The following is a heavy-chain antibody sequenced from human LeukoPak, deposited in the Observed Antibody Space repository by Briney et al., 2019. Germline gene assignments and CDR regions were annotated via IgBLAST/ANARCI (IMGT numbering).Heavy chain of an antibody. CDR1: GYTFTTYD. CDR2: MNPNSGNT. V-gene: IGHV1-8*01. CDR3: ARDKPGYSSSWYNNYYYGMDV. J-gene: IGHJ6*02. D-gene: IGHD6-13*01. Sequence: ASVKVSCKASGYTFTTYDINWVRQATGQGLEWMGWMNPNSGNTGYAQKFQGRVTMTRNTSISTAYMELSSLRSEDTAVYYCARDKPGYSSSWYNNYYYGMDVWGQGTTVTVSS.